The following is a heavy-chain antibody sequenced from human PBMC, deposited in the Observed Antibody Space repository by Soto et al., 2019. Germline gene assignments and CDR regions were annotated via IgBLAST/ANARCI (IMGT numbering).Heavy chain of an antibody. CDR3: SRSLDS. CDR2: INPDGSEK. Sequence: GGSLRLSCAASGFTFSSFWMDWVRQAPGKGLEWVANINPDGSEKHYVDSVKGRFTISRDNAKNSLYLQMSSLTAEDSALYYCSRSLDSWGQGIWVTVSS. J-gene: IGHJ4*02. V-gene: IGHV3-7*01. CDR1: GFTFSSFW.